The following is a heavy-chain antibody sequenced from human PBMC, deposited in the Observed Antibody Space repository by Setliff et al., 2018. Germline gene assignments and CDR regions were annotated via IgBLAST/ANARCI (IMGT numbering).Heavy chain of an antibody. CDR2: INHYGST. Sequence: LSLTCAVYDGSFSDYYWSWIRQPPGKGLEWIGEINHYGSTKYKSSLKSRVTISVDTSKNQFSLKSNSVTAADTAVYYCARRWNFGPYGSGIHDGFDMWGQGTMVTVSS. J-gene: IGHJ3*02. CDR3: ARRWNFGPYGSGIHDGFDM. D-gene: IGHD3-10*01. CDR1: DGSFSDYY. V-gene: IGHV4-34*01.